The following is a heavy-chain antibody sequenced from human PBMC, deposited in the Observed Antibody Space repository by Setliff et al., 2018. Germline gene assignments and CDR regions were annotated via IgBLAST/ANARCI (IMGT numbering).Heavy chain of an antibody. D-gene: IGHD2-21*02. CDR1: GGSISSYY. V-gene: IGHV4-4*07. Sequence: TLSLTCTVSGGSISSYYWSWIRQPAGKGLEWIGHIYIGGSANYNPSLKSRVTMSIDTSKNQFSLKLSSVTAADTAVYYCARDSPHWDVVVTADYWGQGTLVTVSS. CDR3: ARDSPHWDVVVTADY. CDR2: IYIGGSA. J-gene: IGHJ4*02.